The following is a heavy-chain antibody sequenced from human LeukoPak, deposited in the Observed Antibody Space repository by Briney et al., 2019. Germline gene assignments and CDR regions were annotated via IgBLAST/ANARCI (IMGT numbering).Heavy chain of an antibody. CDR2: ISYDGSNK. V-gene: IGHV3-30*07. CDR1: GFTFSSYA. J-gene: IGHJ4*02. Sequence: GRSLRLSCAASGFTFSSYAMHWVRQAPGKGLEWVAVISYDGSNKYYADSVKGRFTISRDNAKNTLYLQMNSLRAEDTAVYYCVTRMSSSSLLDYWGQGTLVTVSS. CDR3: VTRMSSSSLLDY. D-gene: IGHD6-6*01.